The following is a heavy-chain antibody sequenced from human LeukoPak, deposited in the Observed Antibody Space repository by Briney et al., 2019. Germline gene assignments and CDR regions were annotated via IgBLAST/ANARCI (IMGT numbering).Heavy chain of an antibody. Sequence: GGSLRLSCAASGFTFSSYSMNWVRQAPGRGLGWVSSISSSSSYIYYADSVKGRFTISRDNAKNSLYLQMNSLRAEDTAVYYCARDGIQLWWDYWGQGTLVTVSS. CDR3: ARDGIQLWWDY. CDR1: GFTFSSYS. D-gene: IGHD5-18*01. J-gene: IGHJ4*02. V-gene: IGHV3-21*01. CDR2: ISSSSSYI.